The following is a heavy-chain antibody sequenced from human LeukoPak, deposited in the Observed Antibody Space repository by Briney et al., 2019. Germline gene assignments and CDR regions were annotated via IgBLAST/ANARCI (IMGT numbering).Heavy chain of an antibody. CDR3: ARFDANWRRFDY. D-gene: IGHD1-1*01. Sequence: PTQTLSPTCTVSGPSIRTYYWSSIRPPPGKRLESIAPMSYSASTNYTPSLDRQVTISVDTSNNQFSLNLSSLTAADTAVYYCARFDANWRRFDYWGQGTLVTVSS. CDR1: GPSIRTYY. CDR2: MSYSAST. J-gene: IGHJ4*02. V-gene: IGHV4-59*01.